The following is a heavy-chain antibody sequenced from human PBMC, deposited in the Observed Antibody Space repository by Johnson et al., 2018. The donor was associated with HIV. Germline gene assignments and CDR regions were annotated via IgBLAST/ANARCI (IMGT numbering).Heavy chain of an antibody. D-gene: IGHD4-11*01. V-gene: IGHV3-33*08. CDR2: IWYDGSNK. CDR1: GLSFSNFG. CDR3: ARGGLYIQFLAFDAFDI. Sequence: QVQLVESGGGVVQPGKSLTLSCVGSGLSFSNFGIHWVRQAPGKGPEWVAVIWYDGSNKYYADSVKGRFTISRDNSKNTLYLQMNSLRVEDTALYYCARGGLYIQFLAFDAFDIWGQGTMVTVSS. J-gene: IGHJ3*02.